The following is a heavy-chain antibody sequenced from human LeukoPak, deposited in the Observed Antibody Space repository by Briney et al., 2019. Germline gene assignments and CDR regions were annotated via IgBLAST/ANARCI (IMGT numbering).Heavy chain of an antibody. CDR3: ARDLWVGYCSSTSCHTGFDP. CDR2: ISAYNGNT. Sequence: GASVKVSCKASGYTFTSYGISWVRQAPGQGLEWMGWISAYNGNTNYAQKLQGRVTMTTDTSTSTAYMELRCLRSDDTAVYYCARDLWVGYCSSTSCHTGFDPWGQGTLVTVSS. D-gene: IGHD2-2*02. V-gene: IGHV1-18*01. CDR1: GYTFTSYG. J-gene: IGHJ5*02.